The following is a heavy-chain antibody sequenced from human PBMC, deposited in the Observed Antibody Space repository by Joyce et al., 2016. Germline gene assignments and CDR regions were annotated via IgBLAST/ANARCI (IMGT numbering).Heavy chain of an antibody. D-gene: IGHD3-16*01. V-gene: IGHV3-23*01. CDR2: ITGSGSGT. CDR3: ARGGMIRHRYFGY. Sequence: EVQLLESGGGLVQPGGSLRLSCAASGFTFSNYGMSWVRQGPGKGLEWVSTITGSGSGTSYADSVKGRFTISRDKSKNTLYLQMSSLRGEDTAVYYCARGGMIRHRYFGYWGQGTLVTVSS. J-gene: IGHJ4*02. CDR1: GFTFSNYG.